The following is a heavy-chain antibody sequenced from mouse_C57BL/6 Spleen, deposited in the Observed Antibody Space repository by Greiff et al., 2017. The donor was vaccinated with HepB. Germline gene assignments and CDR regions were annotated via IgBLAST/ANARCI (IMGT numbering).Heavy chain of an antibody. CDR2: IHPNSGST. J-gene: IGHJ4*01. V-gene: IGHV1-64*01. D-gene: IGHD1-1*01. Sequence: QVHVKQPGAELVKPGASVKLSCKASGYTFTSYWMHWVKQRPGQGLEWIGMIHPNSGSTNYNEKFKSKATLTVDKSSSTAYMQLSSLTSEDSAVYYCASQSSYYYGSSSYYAMDYWGQGTSVTVSS. CDR1: GYTFTSYW. CDR3: ASQSSYYYGSSSYYAMDY.